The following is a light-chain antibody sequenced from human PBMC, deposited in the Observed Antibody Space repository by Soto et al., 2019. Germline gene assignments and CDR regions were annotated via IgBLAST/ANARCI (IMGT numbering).Light chain of an antibody. CDR3: GAWDSSLMGVV. CDR1: RSSVGNNY. Sequence: SVLTQPPSVSAAPRQRGTLSCSGSRSSVGNNYVSWYQQLPGTAPKLLIYANNKRPSGIPDRVSGSKSATSATLDTTARQTGDEAEYYCGAWDSSLMGVVFGGGTQLTVL. CDR2: ANN. J-gene: IGLJ2*01. V-gene: IGLV1-51*01.